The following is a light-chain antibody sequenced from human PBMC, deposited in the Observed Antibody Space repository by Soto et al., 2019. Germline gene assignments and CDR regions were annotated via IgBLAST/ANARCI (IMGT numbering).Light chain of an antibody. CDR3: QQYNNWPPTWT. CDR2: GAS. V-gene: IGKV3-15*01. CDR1: QSVSSN. J-gene: IGKJ1*01. Sequence: EIVMTQSPATRSLSPGERATLSCRASQSVSSNLAWYQQKPGQAPRLLISGASTRATGIPARFSGSGCGTEFTRTISSLQSQEFAVYYCQQYNNWPPTWTFGQGTKVDIK.